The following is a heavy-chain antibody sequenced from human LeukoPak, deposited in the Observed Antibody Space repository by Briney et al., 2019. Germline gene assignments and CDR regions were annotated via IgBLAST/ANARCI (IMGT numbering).Heavy chain of an antibody. J-gene: IGHJ1*01. Sequence: ASVKVSCKASGYTFTSYDISWVRQAPGQGLEWMGWISVYNGNTNYAQKLQGRVTMTTDTSTSTAYMELRSLRSDDTAVYYCARGGRIAAAAVGYFQHWGQGTLVTVSS. CDR2: ISVYNGNT. CDR3: ARGGRIAAAAVGYFQH. V-gene: IGHV1-18*01. D-gene: IGHD6-13*01. CDR1: GYTFTSYD.